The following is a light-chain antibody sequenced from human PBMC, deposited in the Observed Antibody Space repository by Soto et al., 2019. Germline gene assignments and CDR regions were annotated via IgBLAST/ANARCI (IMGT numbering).Light chain of an antibody. V-gene: IGKV3D-20*01. CDR2: DAS. J-gene: IGKJ5*01. CDR1: QTINKNY. CDR3: QQYVTSPFT. Sequence: EIVLTQSPGTLSLSPGERATLSCGASQTINKNYLAWYQQKPGLAPRLLVYDASSRAPGIPDRFSGSGSGTDFTLTISRLEPEDFAVYFCQQYVTSPFTFGQGTRLEIK.